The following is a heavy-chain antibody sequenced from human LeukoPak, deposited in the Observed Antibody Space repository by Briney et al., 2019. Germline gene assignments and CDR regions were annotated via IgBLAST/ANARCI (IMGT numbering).Heavy chain of an antibody. V-gene: IGHV4-4*07. CDR2: IYTSGST. J-gene: IGHJ3*02. CDR3: ARVGYCSSTSCYEDAFDI. D-gene: IGHD2-2*01. CDR1: GGSISSYY. Sequence: SETLSLTCTVSGGSISSYYWSWIRQPAGKGLEWIGRIYTSGSTNYNPSLKSRVTISVDTSKNQFSLKLSSVTAADTAVYYCARVGYCSSTSCYEDAFDIWGQGTMVTVSS.